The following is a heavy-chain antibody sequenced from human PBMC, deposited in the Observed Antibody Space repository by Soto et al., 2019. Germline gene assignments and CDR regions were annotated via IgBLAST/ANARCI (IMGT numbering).Heavy chain of an antibody. Sequence: QVQLVESGGGVVQPGRSLRLSCAASGFTFSSYAMHWVRQAPGKGLEWVAVISYDGSNKYYADSVKGRFTISRDNSKNPLYLQMNSLRAEDTAFYYCARRAGMDVWGQGTTVTVSS. CDR2: ISYDGSNK. CDR1: GFTFSSYA. CDR3: ARRAGMDV. V-gene: IGHV3-30-3*01. J-gene: IGHJ6*02.